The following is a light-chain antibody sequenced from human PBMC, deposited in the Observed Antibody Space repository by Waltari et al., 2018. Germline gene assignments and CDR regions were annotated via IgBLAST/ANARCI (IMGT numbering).Light chain of an antibody. Sequence: QSALTQPRPVSGSPGQSVTLSCTGTSSDVGGFNYVSWYQSHPGKAPKLTIYDVSKRPSGGPDRYSGSKSGNTASLTISGLQAEDDADYSCCSYAGSYTLVFGGGTKLTVL. CDR3: CSYAGSYTLV. CDR2: DVS. CDR1: SSDVGGFNY. V-gene: IGLV2-11*01. J-gene: IGLJ2*01.